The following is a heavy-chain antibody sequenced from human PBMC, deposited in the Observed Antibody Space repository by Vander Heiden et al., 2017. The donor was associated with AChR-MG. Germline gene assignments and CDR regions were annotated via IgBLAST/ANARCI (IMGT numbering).Heavy chain of an antibody. Sequence: QVQLMQSGAEVKKPGSSVKVSCKASGGTFSSYAISWVRQAPGQGLEWMGGIIPIFGTANYAQKFQGRVTITADESTSTAYMELSSLRSEDTAVYYCARATYYDFWSGYRTNNWFDPWGQGTLVTLSS. D-gene: IGHD3-3*01. CDR1: GGTFSSYA. J-gene: IGHJ5*02. CDR3: ARATYYDFWSGYRTNNWFDP. V-gene: IGHV1-69*01. CDR2: IIPIFGTA.